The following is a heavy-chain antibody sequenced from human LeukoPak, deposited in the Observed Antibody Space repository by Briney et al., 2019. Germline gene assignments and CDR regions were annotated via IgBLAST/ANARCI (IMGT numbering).Heavy chain of an antibody. CDR2: MQSTGNS. CDR1: GGSISTYH. CDR3: ARDKQHSYGRYFDH. D-gene: IGHD5-18*01. J-gene: IGHJ4*02. Sequence: SETLSLTCTVSGGSISTYHWNWIRRSPGKGLEWIGYMQSTGNSNYNPSLKSRVTMSVDMSRNQIVLNLSSVTAADTAVYFCARDKQHSYGRYFDHWGQGTLVTVSS. V-gene: IGHV4-59*01.